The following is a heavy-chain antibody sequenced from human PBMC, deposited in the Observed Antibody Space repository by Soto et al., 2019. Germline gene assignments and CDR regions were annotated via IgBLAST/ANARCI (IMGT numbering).Heavy chain of an antibody. CDR1: GFTFSAYY. CDR3: ARDWVSGLFDP. Sequence: GSLRLSCGASGFTFSAYYMHWVRQAPGKGPMWVSTIKSDGSTTSYADSVKGRFTISRDNAKNTLYLQMNSLRAEDTAVYYCARDWVSGLFDPWGQGTLVTVSS. V-gene: IGHV3-74*01. CDR2: IKSDGSTT. J-gene: IGHJ5*02. D-gene: IGHD6-19*01.